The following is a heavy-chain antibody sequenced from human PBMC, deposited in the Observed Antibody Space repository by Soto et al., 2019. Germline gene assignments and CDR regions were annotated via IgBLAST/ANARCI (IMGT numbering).Heavy chain of an antibody. V-gene: IGHV3-33*01. Sequence: QVQLVESGGGVVQPGRSLRLSCAASGFTFRSYGMHWVRQAPGKGLEWVAIIWHDGSNKYYGDSVKGRFTISRDNSQNTLYLQMNSLRVEDTAVYYGAREGSQEVMYKDQWGQGTLVTVSS. CDR1: GFTFRSYG. D-gene: IGHD1-20*01. CDR3: AREGSQEVMYKDQ. CDR2: IWHDGSNK. J-gene: IGHJ4*02.